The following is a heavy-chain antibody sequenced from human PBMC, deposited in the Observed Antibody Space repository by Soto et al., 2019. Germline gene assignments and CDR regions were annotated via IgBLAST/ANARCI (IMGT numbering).Heavy chain of an antibody. V-gene: IGHV4-59*11. CDR2: IYYSGTT. D-gene: IGHD2-2*02. Sequence: QLQAQESGPGLVKPSETLSLTCTVSDDSISGHYWSWIRQPPGKGLEYIGYIYYSGTTHYNPSLRSRVTMSVDTSKNQISLSLTSVTAADTAVYFCARLTKYTSLAHYFDNWGQGTLVIVSS. J-gene: IGHJ4*02. CDR1: DDSISGHY. CDR3: ARLTKYTSLAHYFDN.